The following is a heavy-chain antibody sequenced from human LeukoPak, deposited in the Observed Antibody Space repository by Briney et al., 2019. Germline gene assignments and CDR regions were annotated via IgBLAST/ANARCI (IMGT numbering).Heavy chain of an antibody. J-gene: IGHJ4*02. CDR3: AAGLSADY. CDR2: INHSGST. V-gene: IGHV4-39*07. CDR1: GDSISSSSYY. Sequence: SETLSLTCTVSGDSISSSSYYWGWIRQPPGKGLEWIREINHSGSTNYNPSLKSRVTISVDTSKNQFSLKLSSVTAADTAVYYCAAGLSADYWGQGTLVTVSS.